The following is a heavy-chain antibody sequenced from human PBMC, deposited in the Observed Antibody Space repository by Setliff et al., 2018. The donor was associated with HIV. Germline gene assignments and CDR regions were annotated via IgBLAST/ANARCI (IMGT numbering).Heavy chain of an antibody. CDR2: IYHSGGT. CDR1: GDSINNYY. J-gene: IGHJ4*02. CDR3: ARGLATSSRSSLVY. V-gene: IGHV4-59*01. D-gene: IGHD6-6*01. Sequence: SETLSLTCTVSGDSINNYYWTWIRQPPGKGLEWIGYIYHSGGTKYNPSLESRVTISVDTSKKHFSLNLSSVTAADTAVYYCARGLATSSRSSLVYWGQGIQVTVSS.